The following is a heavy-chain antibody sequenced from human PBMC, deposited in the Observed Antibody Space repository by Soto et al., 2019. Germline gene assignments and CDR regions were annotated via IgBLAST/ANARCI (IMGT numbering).Heavy chain of an antibody. D-gene: IGHD1-26*01. CDR2: LYSGGST. CDR1: GFTVSDYY. Sequence: DVKLVESGGGLVQPGGSLRLSCAASGFTVSDYYMTWVRQAPGKGLEWVSLLYSGGSTLYADSVKGRVTISRDSSKNTLYLQMNSLRVEDTAVYYCARATVGASDFGFDSWGQGTLVTVSS. V-gene: IGHV3-53*01. CDR3: ARATVGASDFGFDS. J-gene: IGHJ4*02.